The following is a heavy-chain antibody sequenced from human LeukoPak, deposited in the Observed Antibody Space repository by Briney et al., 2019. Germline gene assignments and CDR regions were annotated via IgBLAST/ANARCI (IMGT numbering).Heavy chain of an antibody. CDR1: GFTFSNYA. J-gene: IGHJ4*02. D-gene: IGHD2-15*01. CDR2: ISTNGDST. Sequence: GGSLRLSCSASGFTFSNYAIHWVRQAPGKGLQYVSAISTNGDSTYYADSVKGRFTISRDNSKNTLYLQMSSLRAEDTAVYYCVKGYCRGGNCFSRTMYYFDYWGQGTLVTVSS. V-gene: IGHV3-64D*06. CDR3: VKGYCRGGNCFSRTMYYFDY.